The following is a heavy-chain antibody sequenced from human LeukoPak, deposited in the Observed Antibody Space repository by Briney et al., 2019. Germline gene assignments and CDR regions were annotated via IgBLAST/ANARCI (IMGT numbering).Heavy chain of an antibody. Sequence: ASVKVSCKASGYTFTSYYMHWVRQAPGQGLEWMGIINPSGGSTSYAQKFQGRVTMTRDMSTSTVYMELSSLRSEDTAVYYCARGKGYCSSTSRPDPSYYYYMDVWGKGTTVTVSS. D-gene: IGHD2-2*01. CDR1: GYTFTSYY. V-gene: IGHV1-46*01. CDR3: ARGKGYCSSTSRPDPSYYYYMDV. J-gene: IGHJ6*03. CDR2: INPSGGST.